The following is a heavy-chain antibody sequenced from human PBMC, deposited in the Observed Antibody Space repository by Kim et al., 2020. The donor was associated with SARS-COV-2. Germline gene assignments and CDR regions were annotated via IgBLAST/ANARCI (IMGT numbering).Heavy chain of an antibody. CDR1: GYTFTSYA. Sequence: ASVKVSCKASGYTFTSYAMHWVRQAPGQRLEWMGRINAGNGNTKYSQKLKGRVTITRDTSASTAYMELSSLRSEDTAVYYCASVPPNSSSWRFYFDYWGQGTLVTVSS. V-gene: IGHV1-3*01. CDR3: ASVPPNSSSWRFYFDY. J-gene: IGHJ4*02. CDR2: INAGNGNT. D-gene: IGHD6-13*01.